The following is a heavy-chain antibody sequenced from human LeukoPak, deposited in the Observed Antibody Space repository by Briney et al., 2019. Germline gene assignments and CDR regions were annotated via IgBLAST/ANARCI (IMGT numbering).Heavy chain of an antibody. CDR3: ARAKPRSGGSERSAFDI. D-gene: IGHD2-15*01. CDR2: IIHIFGTA. CDR1: GGTFSSYA. Sequence: VASVKVSCKASGGTFSSYAISWVRQAPGQGLEWMGGIIHIFGTANYAQKFEGRVTITADKSTSTAYMELSSLRSEDTAVYYCARAKPRSGGSERSAFDIWGQGTMVTVSS. V-gene: IGHV1-69*06. J-gene: IGHJ3*02.